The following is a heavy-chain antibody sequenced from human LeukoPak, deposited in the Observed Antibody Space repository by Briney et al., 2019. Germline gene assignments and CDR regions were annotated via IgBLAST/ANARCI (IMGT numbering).Heavy chain of an antibody. CDR3: ATSYDSSGCD. CDR2: IKPDGSLQ. Sequence: PGGSLRLSRTASGFIFSSFWMAWVRQAPGKGLEWVANIKPDGSLQFYGDSVKGRFTISRDNAKNSLYLQMNNLRAEDTALYYCATSYDSSGCDWGQGTLVTVSS. V-gene: IGHV3-7*01. J-gene: IGHJ4*02. D-gene: IGHD3-22*01. CDR1: GFIFSSFW.